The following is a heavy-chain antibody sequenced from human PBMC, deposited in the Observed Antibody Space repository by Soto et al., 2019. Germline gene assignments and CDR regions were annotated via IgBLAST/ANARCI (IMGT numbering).Heavy chain of an antibody. CDR3: GHNEVASTLFDY. CDR2: ISGSGGST. D-gene: IGHD1-1*01. J-gene: IGHJ4*02. V-gene: IGHV3-23*01. CDR1: RFTFSRYG. Sequence: GGSLRLSCAASRFTFSRYGMSWVRQAPGKGLELVSAISGSGGSTYYGDSGKGRFTISGDNPKNTLYLQVNSLRAEDTAVYYCGHNEVASTLFDYWGQGTLVTVSS.